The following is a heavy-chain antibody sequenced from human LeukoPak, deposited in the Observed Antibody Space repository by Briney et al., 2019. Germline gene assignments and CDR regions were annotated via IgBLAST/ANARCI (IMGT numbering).Heavy chain of an antibody. V-gene: IGHV3-30*02. Sequence: PGRSLRLSCATSGFTFSFYGMHWVRQAPGKGLEWVAFIQNDGSYTFYADSVQGRFSISRDNSKNTLFLQMNSLRADDTSVYYCAKTSDQLLYSKFDFWGQGTLVTVSS. J-gene: IGHJ4*02. CDR3: AKTSDQLLYSKFDF. D-gene: IGHD5-24*01. CDR2: IQNDGSYT. CDR1: GFTFSFYG.